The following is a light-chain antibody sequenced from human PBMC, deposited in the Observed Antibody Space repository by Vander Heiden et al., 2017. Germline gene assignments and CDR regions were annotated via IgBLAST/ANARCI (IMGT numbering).Light chain of an antibody. CDR1: QSVSSSY. V-gene: IGKV3-20*01. CDR3: QQYCSSSS. Sequence: EIVLTQSPGTLSLSPGERATLSCRASQSVSSSYLAWYQQKPGQAPRLLSYGASSRATGIPYRFSGSGSGTDFTLTISRLEPEDFSVYYCQQYCSSSSFGGGTKVEIK. J-gene: IGKJ4*01. CDR2: GAS.